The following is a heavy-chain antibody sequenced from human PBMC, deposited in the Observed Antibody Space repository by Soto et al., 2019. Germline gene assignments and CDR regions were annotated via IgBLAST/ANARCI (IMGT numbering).Heavy chain of an antibody. D-gene: IGHD3-3*01. J-gene: IGHJ4*02. CDR3: AKDRVTIFGGAGY. CDR2: TSYDGSNK. V-gene: IGHV3-30*18. Sequence: GGSLRLSCAASGFTFSNYAMHWVRQAPGKGLEWVAVTSYDGSNKDYADSVKGRFTISRDNSKNTLYLQMNSLRAEDTAVYYCAKDRVTIFGGAGYWGQGT. CDR1: GFTFSNYA.